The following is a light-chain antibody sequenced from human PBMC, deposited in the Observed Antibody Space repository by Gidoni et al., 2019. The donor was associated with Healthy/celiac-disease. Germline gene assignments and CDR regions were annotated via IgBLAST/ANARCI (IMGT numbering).Light chain of an antibody. CDR2: GAS. J-gene: IGKJ5*01. CDR1: QSVSSSY. CDR3: QQYGSSTIT. V-gene: IGKV3-20*01. Sequence: EIVLTQPPGTLSLSPGERATLSFRASQSVSSSYLAWYQQKPGQAPRLLIYGASSRATGIPERFSGSGSGTDFTLTISRMKPEDFAVYYCQQYGSSTITFGQGTRLEIK.